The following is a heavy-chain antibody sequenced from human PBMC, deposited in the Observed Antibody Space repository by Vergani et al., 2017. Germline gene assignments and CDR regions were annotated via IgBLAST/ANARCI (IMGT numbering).Heavy chain of an antibody. Sequence: QVQLVESGGGVVQPGRSLRLSCATSGFTFSSYGMHWVRQTPGKGLEGVAVISFDGSNKYYSDSVKGRFTISRDISKNTLYLQMNSLRAEDTALYYCAKDRGSSDYYYYYGMDVWGQGTTVTVSS. CDR1: GFTFSSYG. D-gene: IGHD1-26*01. J-gene: IGHJ6*02. CDR2: ISFDGSNK. V-gene: IGHV3-30*18. CDR3: AKDRGSSDYYYYYGMDV.